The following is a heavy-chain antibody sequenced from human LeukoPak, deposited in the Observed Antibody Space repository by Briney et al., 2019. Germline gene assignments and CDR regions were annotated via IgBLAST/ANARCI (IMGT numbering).Heavy chain of an antibody. CDR3: AGRASSSWYYFDY. Sequence: SETLSLTCTVSGGSISSSSYYWGWIRQPPGKGLEWIGSIYDSGSTYYNPSRKSRVTISVDTSKNQFSLKLSSVTAADTAVYYCAGRASSSWYYFDYWGQGTLVTVSS. CDR2: IYDSGST. CDR1: GGSISSSSYY. D-gene: IGHD6-13*01. J-gene: IGHJ4*02. V-gene: IGHV4-39*01.